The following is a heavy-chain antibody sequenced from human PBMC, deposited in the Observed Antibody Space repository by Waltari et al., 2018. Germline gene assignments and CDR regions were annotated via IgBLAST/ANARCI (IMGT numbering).Heavy chain of an antibody. D-gene: IGHD6-13*01. J-gene: IGHJ4*02. Sequence: EVQLVESGGGLVQPGGSLRLSCAASGFTFSSSWMSWVRQAPGKGLEWVANIKQDGSEKYHVDAVKGRVTISRDIAKNSRYLQMNSLRVEDTAVYYCARDQLAAAGTLDYWGQGTLVTVSS. V-gene: IGHV3-7*01. CDR2: IKQDGSEK. CDR1: GFTFSSSW. CDR3: ARDQLAAAGTLDY.